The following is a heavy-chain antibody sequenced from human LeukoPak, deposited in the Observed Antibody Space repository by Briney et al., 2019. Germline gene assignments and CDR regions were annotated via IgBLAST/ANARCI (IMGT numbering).Heavy chain of an antibody. CDR2: ICGSGAIT. CDR1: GFSVSSNY. CDR3: ARTLNYYDTSGEDAFDI. J-gene: IGHJ3*02. V-gene: IGHV3-23*01. Sequence: GGSLRLSCAASGFSVSSNYMIWVRQAPGKGLEWVSSICGSGAITYYADSVKGRFTISRDNSKNTPYLQMNSLRVDDTAVYYCARTLNYYDTSGEDAFDIWGRGTMVTVSS. D-gene: IGHD3-22*01.